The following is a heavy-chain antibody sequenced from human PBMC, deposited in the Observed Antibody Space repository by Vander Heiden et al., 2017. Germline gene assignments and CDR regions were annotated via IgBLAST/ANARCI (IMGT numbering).Heavy chain of an antibody. CDR2: IIPVLGVA. Sequence: QVQLVQSGAEVTKPGSSVKVSCKASGGTFRTYGISWVRQAPGQGLEWMGEIIPVLGVAKYAQNFQGRVTITADKSTSTTYMELSSLRSDDTAVYYCARGRPHDYDSVGYWFFDYWGQGTLVTVSS. CDR3: ARGRPHDYDSVGYWFFDY. V-gene: IGHV1-69*10. D-gene: IGHD3-22*01. J-gene: IGHJ4*02. CDR1: GGTFRTYG.